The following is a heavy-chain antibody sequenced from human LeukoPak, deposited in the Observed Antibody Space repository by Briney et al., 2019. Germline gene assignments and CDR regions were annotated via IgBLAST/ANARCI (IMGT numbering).Heavy chain of an antibody. D-gene: IGHD5-24*01. CDR2: INPSGGST. V-gene: IGHV1-46*01. Sequence: ASVKVSCKASGYIFTSYYMHWVRQAPGQGLEWMGIINPSGGSTSYAQKFQGRVTMTRDTSTSTVYMELSSLRSEDTAVYYCARDREMATIRSRGYYYYYMDVWGKGTTVTVSS. CDR1: GYIFTSYY. J-gene: IGHJ6*03. CDR3: ARDREMATIRSRGYYYYYMDV.